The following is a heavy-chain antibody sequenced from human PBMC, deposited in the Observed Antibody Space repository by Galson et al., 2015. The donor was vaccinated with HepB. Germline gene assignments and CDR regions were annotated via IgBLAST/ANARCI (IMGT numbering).Heavy chain of an antibody. J-gene: IGHJ5*02. CDR3: AADRRAFLWFGDHPRTSWFDP. V-gene: IGHV1-58*02. CDR1: GFTFPSSA. D-gene: IGHD3-10*01. Sequence: SVKVSCKASGFTFPSSAMQWVRQARGQRLEWIGWIVVGSGNTKYAQKFQEKVTITRDMSTSTAYMELSSLRSEDTAVYYCAADRRAFLWFGDHPRTSWFDPWGQGTLVTVSS. CDR2: IVVGSGNT.